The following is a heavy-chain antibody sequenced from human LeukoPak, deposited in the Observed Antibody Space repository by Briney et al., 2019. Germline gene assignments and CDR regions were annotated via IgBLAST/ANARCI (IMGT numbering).Heavy chain of an antibody. Sequence: ASVRVSCKTSGYNFIGYFIHWVRQAPGQGLEWMGWIDPHSGDTAYANKFQGRVTLTRDTTTTTVYMESNSLRSDDTAVYFCARDRGGYCIGDRCYGDFFFDNWGQGTLVTVTS. J-gene: IGHJ4*02. CDR3: ARDRGGYCIGDRCYGDFFFDN. D-gene: IGHD2-15*01. CDR1: GYNFIGYF. CDR2: IDPHSGDT. V-gene: IGHV1-2*02.